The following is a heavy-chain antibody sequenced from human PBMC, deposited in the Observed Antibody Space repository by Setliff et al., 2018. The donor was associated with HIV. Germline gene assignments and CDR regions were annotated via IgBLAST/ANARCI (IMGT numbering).Heavy chain of an antibody. CDR2: IYYSGST. J-gene: IGHJ6*03. D-gene: IGHD3-10*01. V-gene: IGHV4-31*01. Sequence: PSETLSLTCTVSGGSISSGGYYWSWIRQHPGKGLEWIGYIYYSGSTYYNPSLKSLVTISVDTSKNQFSLKLSSVTAADTAVYYCARDLMVRGVIITPGYMDVWGKGTTVTVSS. CDR3: ARDLMVRGVIITPGYMDV. CDR1: GGSISSGGYY.